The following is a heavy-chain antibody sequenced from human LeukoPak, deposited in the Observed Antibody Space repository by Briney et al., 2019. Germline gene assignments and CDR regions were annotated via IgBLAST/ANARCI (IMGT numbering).Heavy chain of an antibody. D-gene: IGHD2-21*01. Sequence: GASVKVSCKTSGYSFTDYYMHWVRQAPGQGLEWMGWINPNSGGTSSAQKFQGRVTMTRDTSITTVYMEMSWLTSDDTAIYYCARADRLHGGPYLIGPWGQGTLATVSS. J-gene: IGHJ5*02. CDR2: INPNSGGT. V-gene: IGHV1-2*02. CDR1: GYSFTDYY. CDR3: ARADRLHGGPYLIGP.